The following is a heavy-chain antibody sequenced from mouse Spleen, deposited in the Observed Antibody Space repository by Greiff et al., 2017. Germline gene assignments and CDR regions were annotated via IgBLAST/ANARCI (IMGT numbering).Heavy chain of an antibody. CDR3: ARYGSSLFAY. J-gene: IGHJ3*01. CDR2: IDPSDSYT. V-gene: IGHV1-59*01. Sequence: QVQLKQPGAELVRPGTSVKLSCKASGYTFTSYWMHWVKQRPGQGLEWIGVIDPSDSYTNYNQKFKGKATLTVDTSSSTAYMQLSSLTSEDSAVYYCARYGSSLFAYWGQGTLVTVSA. D-gene: IGHD1-1*01. CDR1: GYTFTSYW.